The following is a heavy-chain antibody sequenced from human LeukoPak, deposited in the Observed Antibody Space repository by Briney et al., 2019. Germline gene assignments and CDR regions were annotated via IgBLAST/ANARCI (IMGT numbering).Heavy chain of an antibody. Sequence: PGGSLRLSCAASGFTFSSYSMNWVRQAPGKGLEWVSSISSSSSYIYYADSVKGRFTISRDNAKNSLYLQMNSLRAEDTAVYYCARDNYYDSSGYYPRQYYYYMDVWGKGTTVTVSS. V-gene: IGHV3-21*01. CDR1: GFTFSSYS. J-gene: IGHJ6*03. CDR2: ISSSSSYI. CDR3: ARDNYYDSSGYYPRQYYYYMDV. D-gene: IGHD3-22*01.